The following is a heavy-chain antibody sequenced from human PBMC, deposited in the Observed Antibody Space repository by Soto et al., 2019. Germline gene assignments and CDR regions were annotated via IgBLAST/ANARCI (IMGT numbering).Heavy chain of an antibody. J-gene: IGHJ4*02. CDR1: GYTFTSYA. CDR2: INAGNGNT. CDR3: ARDGYQWLPFDY. Sequence: ASLKVSCKASGYTFTSYAMHWVRQAPGQRLEWMGWINAGNGNTKYSQKFQGRVTITRDTSASTAYMELSSLRSEDTAVYYCARDGYQWLPFDYWGQGTLVTVSS. V-gene: IGHV1-3*01. D-gene: IGHD6-19*01.